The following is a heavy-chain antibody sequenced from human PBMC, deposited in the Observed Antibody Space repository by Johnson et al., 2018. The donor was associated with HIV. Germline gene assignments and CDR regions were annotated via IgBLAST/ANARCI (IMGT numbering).Heavy chain of an antibody. CDR1: GFTVSSNY. J-gene: IGHJ3*02. D-gene: IGHD6-13*01. CDR2: IYSGGST. Sequence: VQLVESGGGLIQPGGSLRLSCAASGFTVSSNYMSWVRQAPGKGLEWVSVIYSGGSTYYADSVKGRFTISRDNSKNTLYLQMNSLRAEDTAVYDCARARAGDAFDIWGQGTMVTVSS. CDR3: ARARAGDAFDI. V-gene: IGHV3-53*01.